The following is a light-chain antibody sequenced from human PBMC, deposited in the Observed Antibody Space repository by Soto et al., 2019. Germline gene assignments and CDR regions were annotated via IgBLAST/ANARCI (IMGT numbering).Light chain of an antibody. CDR2: GNS. CDR3: QSYDSSLSGPWV. V-gene: IGLV1-40*01. Sequence: QSALTQPPSVSGAPGQRVTISCTGSSSNIGAGYDVHWYQQLPGTAPKLLIYGNSNRPSGVPDRFSGSKSGTSASLANTGLQAEDEADYYCQSYDSSLSGPWVFGGGTKLTVL. CDR1: SSNIGAGYD. J-gene: IGLJ3*02.